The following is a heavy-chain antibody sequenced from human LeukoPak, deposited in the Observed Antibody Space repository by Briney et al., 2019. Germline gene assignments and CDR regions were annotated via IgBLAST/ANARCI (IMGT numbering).Heavy chain of an antibody. D-gene: IGHD3-10*01. CDR1: GFTVSSNY. CDR3: ARDRAYGSGSYYPDAFDI. Sequence: PGGSLRLSCAASGFTVSSNYMSWVRQAPGKGLEWVSVIYSGGSTCYADSVKGRFTISRDNSKNTLYLQMNSLRAEDTAVYYCARDRAYGSGSYYPDAFDIWGQGTMVTVSS. V-gene: IGHV3-53*01. J-gene: IGHJ3*02. CDR2: IYSGGST.